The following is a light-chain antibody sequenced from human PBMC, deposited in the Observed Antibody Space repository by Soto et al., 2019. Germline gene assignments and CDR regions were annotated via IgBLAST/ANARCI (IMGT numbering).Light chain of an antibody. J-gene: IGLJ2*01. CDR1: SSDVGTYNL. CDR2: EDI. Sequence: QSALTQPASVSGSPGQSITISCTGTSSDVGTYNLVSWYQQHPGKAPKLRIYEDIERPSGVSNRFSGSKSANTASLTISGLQTEDGADYYCCSYGGGTSVVFGGGTKLTVL. V-gene: IGLV2-23*01. CDR3: CSYGGGTSVV.